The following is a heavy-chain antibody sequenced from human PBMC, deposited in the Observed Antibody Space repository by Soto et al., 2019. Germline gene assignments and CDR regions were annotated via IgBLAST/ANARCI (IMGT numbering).Heavy chain of an antibody. CDR3: AREGYCTNGVCKGHYYYYGMDV. CDR2: IYYSGST. V-gene: IGHV4-31*03. J-gene: IGHJ6*02. D-gene: IGHD2-8*01. CDR1: GGSISSGGYY. Sequence: SETLSLTCTVSGGSISSGGYYWSWIRQHPGKGLEWIGYIYYSGSTYYNPSLKSRVTISVDTSKNQFSLKLSSVTAADTAVYYCAREGYCTNGVCKGHYYYYGMDVWGQGTTVTVSS.